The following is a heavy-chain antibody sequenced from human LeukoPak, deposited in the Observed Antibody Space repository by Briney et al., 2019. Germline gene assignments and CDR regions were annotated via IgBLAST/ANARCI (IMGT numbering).Heavy chain of an antibody. CDR1: GDTFSSKA. D-gene: IGHD2/OR15-2a*01. CDR2: VIPISGTP. J-gene: IGHJ5*02. CDR3: ARRRGSTHLYWFDH. Sequence: GASVKVSYKASGDTFSSKAINWLRQAPGQGLEWMGGVIPISGTPTSAQRFQGRVTFSTDESTRTAYMELSSLTSEDSALYYCARRRGSTHLYWFDHWGQGTQVTVSS. V-gene: IGHV1-69*05.